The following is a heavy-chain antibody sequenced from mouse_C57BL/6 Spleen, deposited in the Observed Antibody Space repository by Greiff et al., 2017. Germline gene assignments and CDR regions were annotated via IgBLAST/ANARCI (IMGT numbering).Heavy chain of an antibody. Sequence: QVQLQQPGAELVRPGSSVKLSCKASGYTFTSYWMHWVKQRPIQGLEWIGNIDPSDSETHYNQKFKDKATLTVDKSSSTAYMQLNSLTSEDSAVYYWARERDGYNGLPWFAYWGQGTLVTVSA. V-gene: IGHV1-52*01. J-gene: IGHJ3*01. D-gene: IGHD2-3*01. CDR2: IDPSDSET. CDR1: GYTFTSYW. CDR3: ARERDGYNGLPWFAY.